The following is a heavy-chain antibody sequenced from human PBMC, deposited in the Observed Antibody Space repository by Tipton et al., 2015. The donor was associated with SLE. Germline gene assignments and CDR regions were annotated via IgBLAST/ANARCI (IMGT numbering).Heavy chain of an antibody. CDR1: GGSISGFY. CDR2: ISHSGST. J-gene: IGHJ4*02. CDR3: ARDPGMSRYLDGRYFDY. V-gene: IGHV4-59*01. D-gene: IGHD3-9*01. Sequence: TLSLTCTVIGGSISGFYWIWVRQSPGKGLEWIGYISHSGSTRYNPSLESRVTISVDTSKSQFSLKLNSVSAADTAIYYCARDPGMSRYLDGRYFDYWGRGTQVTVSS.